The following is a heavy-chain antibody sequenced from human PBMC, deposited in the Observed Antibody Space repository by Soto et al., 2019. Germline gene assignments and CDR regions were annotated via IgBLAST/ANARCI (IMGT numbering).Heavy chain of an antibody. CDR1: GFTFSSYG. CDR2: ISYDGSNK. J-gene: IGHJ6*02. D-gene: IGHD5-18*01. CDR3: AKDPSAMVYYYYGMDV. V-gene: IGHV3-30*18. Sequence: GGSLRLSCAASGFTFSSYGMHWVRQAPGKGLEWVAVISYDGSNKYYADSVKGRFTISRDNSKNTLYLQMNSLRAEDTAVYYCAKDPSAMVYYYYGMDVWGQGTTVTVSS.